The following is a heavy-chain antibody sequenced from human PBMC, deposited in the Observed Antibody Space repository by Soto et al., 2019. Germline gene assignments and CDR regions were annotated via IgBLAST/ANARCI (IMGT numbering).Heavy chain of an antibody. CDR2: ITGTGGNT. V-gene: IGHV3-23*01. CDR1: GFPLITYG. J-gene: IGHJ6*02. Sequence: EVQLLESGGCLVQPGWSLRLSCADSGFPLITYGMTWVRQAPGKGLEWVSAITGTGGNTYYVDSVKGRFTSSIDNSKNRLYLQVNILSVEDTPVYYCARIRGSWYGLDVWGQGTTVTVSS. CDR3: ARIRGSWYGLDV.